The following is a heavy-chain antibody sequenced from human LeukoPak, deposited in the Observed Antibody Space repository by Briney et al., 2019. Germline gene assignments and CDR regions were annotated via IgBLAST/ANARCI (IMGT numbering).Heavy chain of an antibody. CDR2: IATGGPNT. CDR1: GFTFSSYT. D-gene: IGHD1-20*01. Sequence: GGSLRLSCTASGFTFSSYTMSWVRQAPGKGLKWVSTIATGGPNTYYADSVKGRFAISRDSAKDSLYLQMNSLRAEDTAIYYCVRDHNWAFDYWGQGTLVTVSS. CDR3: VRDHNWAFDY. V-gene: IGHV3-23*01. J-gene: IGHJ4*02.